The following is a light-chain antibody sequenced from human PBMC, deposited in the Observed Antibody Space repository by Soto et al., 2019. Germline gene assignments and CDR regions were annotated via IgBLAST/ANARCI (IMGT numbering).Light chain of an antibody. V-gene: IGLV1-40*01. Sequence: QSVLTQPPSVSGAPGQRVTISCTGSSSNIGAGYDVHWYQQLPGTAPKLLIYGNSNRPSGVPDRFSGSKSGTSASLAITGLQAGDEADYYCKSFDSSLSGWVFGGGTRSPS. CDR1: SSNIGAGYD. CDR3: KSFDSSLSGWV. CDR2: GNS. J-gene: IGLJ3*02.